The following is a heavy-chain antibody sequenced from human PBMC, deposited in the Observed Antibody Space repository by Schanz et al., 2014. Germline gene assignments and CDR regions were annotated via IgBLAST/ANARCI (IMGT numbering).Heavy chain of an antibody. Sequence: QVQLVESGGGVVQPGGSLRLSCESSGFTFNGHAMHWVRQAPGKGLEWVAVTSYDGSQKYYTDSVKGRFTISRDNSKNTLYLQMNSLRAEDTAVYYCARGGGAAASTWGQGTLVTVSS. CDR3: ARGGGAAAST. CDR2: TSYDGSQK. CDR1: GFTFNGHA. D-gene: IGHD6-13*01. V-gene: IGHV3-30*14. J-gene: IGHJ5*02.